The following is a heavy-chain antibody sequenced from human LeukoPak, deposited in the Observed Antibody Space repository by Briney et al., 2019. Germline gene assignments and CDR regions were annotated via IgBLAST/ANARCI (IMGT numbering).Heavy chain of an antibody. CDR2: VSAYNGNT. CDR1: GYTFTSYG. J-gene: IGHJ5*02. CDR3: AATDSNWFDP. Sequence: ASVKVSCKASGYTFTSYGISWVRQAPGQGPEWMGWVSAYNGNTNYAQKLQGRVTMTTDTSTSTAYMELRSLRSDDTAVYYCAATDSNWFDPWGQGTLVTVSS. D-gene: IGHD1-1*01. V-gene: IGHV1-18*01.